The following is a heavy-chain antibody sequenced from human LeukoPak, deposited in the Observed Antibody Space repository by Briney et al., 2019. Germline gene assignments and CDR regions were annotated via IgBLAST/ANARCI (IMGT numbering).Heavy chain of an antibody. CDR3: ARTRGYYFDY. J-gene: IGHJ4*02. CDR2: IYYSGST. Sequence: SETLSLTCTVSGGSISSSSYYWGWIRQPPGKGLEWIGSIYYSGSTYYNPSLKSRVTISVDTSKNQFSLKLSSVTAADTAVCYCARTRGYYFDYWGQGTLVTVSS. V-gene: IGHV4-39*01. CDR1: GGSISSSSYY.